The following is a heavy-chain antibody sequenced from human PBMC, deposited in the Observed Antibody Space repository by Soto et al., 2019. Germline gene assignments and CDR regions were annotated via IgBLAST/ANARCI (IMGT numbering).Heavy chain of an antibody. CDR3: AKGGAWLWPAH. J-gene: IGHJ4*02. CDR2: ISYDGSNK. D-gene: IGHD5-18*01. V-gene: IGHV3-30*18. Sequence: HPGGSLRLSCAASGFTFSSYGMHWVRQAPGKGLEWVAVISYDGSNKYYADSVKGRFTISRDNSKNTLYLQMNSLRAEDTAVYYCAKGGAWLWPAHWGQGTLVTVSS. CDR1: GFTFSSYG.